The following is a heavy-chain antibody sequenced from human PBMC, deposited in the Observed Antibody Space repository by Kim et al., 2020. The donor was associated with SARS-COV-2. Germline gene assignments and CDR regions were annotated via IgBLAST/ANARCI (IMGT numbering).Heavy chain of an antibody. J-gene: IGHJ6*02. CDR2: INAGNGNT. D-gene: IGHD3-10*01. CDR3: ARDALVQGVIITRRYYGMDV. V-gene: IGHV1-3*01. CDR1: GYTFTSYA. Sequence: ASVKVSCKASGYTFTSYAMHWVRQAPGQRLEWMGWINAGNGNTKYSQKFQDRVTITRDTSASTAYMELSSLRSEDTAVYYCARDALVQGVIITRRYYGMDVWGQGTTVTVSS.